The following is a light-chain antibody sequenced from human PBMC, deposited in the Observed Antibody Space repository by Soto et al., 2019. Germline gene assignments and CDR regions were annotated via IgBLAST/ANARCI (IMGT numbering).Light chain of an antibody. J-gene: IGKJ4*01. CDR1: QSVSSSY. CDR3: HQRSNWPLT. V-gene: IGKV3-11*01. CDR2: DAS. Sequence: EIVLTQSPGTLSLSPGERATLSCRASQSVSSSYLAWYQQKPGQAPRVVIYDASNRATGIPARFSGSGSGTDFTLTISSLEPEDFAVYYCHQRSNWPLTFGGGTKLEIK.